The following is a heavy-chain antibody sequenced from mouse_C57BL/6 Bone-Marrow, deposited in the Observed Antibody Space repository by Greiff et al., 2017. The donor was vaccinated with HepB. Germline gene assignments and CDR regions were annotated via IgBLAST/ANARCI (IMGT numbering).Heavy chain of an antibody. Sequence: QVQLKQPGAELVKPGASVKLSCKASGYTFTSYWMQWVKQRPGQGLEWIGEIDPSDSYTNYNQKFKGKATLTVDTSSSTAYMQLSSLTSEDSAVYYCASGPFDYWGQGTTLTVSS. V-gene: IGHV1-50*01. CDR1: GYTFTSYW. J-gene: IGHJ2*01. CDR3: ASGPFDY. CDR2: IDPSDSYT.